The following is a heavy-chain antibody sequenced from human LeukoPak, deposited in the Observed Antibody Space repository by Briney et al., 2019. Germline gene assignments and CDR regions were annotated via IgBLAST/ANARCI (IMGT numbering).Heavy chain of an antibody. V-gene: IGHV3-53*01. CDR2: IYSGGST. Sequence: GGSLRLSCAASGFTVSSNYMSWVRQAPVKGLEWVSVIYSGGSTYYADSVKGRFTISRDNSKNTLYLQMNSLRAEDTAVYYCAKDSTTIRVYEYSSSPWGQGTLVTVSS. J-gene: IGHJ4*02. CDR3: AKDSTTIRVYEYSSSP. D-gene: IGHD6-6*01. CDR1: GFTVSSNY.